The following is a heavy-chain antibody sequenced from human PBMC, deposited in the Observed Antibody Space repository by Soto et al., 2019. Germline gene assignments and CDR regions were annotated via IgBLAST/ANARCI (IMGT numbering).Heavy chain of an antibody. D-gene: IGHD2-2*01. CDR2: LSGSGGST. V-gene: IGHV3-23*01. CDR1: GFPFSSYA. Sequence: GGSLRLSCAASGFPFSSYAMSWVRQAPGKGLEWVSGLSGSGGSTSYAESVKGRFTISRDNAKNTLYLQMNSLRAEDTAVYFCARDYGSTSNEGPYYYYYMDVWGKGTTVTVSS. CDR3: ARDYGSTSNEGPYYYYYMDV. J-gene: IGHJ6*03.